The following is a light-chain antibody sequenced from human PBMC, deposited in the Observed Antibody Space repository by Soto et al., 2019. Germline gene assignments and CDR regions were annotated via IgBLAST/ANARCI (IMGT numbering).Light chain of an antibody. Sequence: QSVLTQPASVSGSPGQSIAISCTGTNNVVCGYDYVSWYQQLPGKAPKLMIYDVNNRPSGAFNRFSGSKSGNTASLTISGPQAEDEADYYCSSYTSSSTHVFGTGTKVTVL. CDR3: SSYTSSSTHV. CDR2: DVN. CDR1: NNVVCGYDY. V-gene: IGLV2-14*03. J-gene: IGLJ1*01.